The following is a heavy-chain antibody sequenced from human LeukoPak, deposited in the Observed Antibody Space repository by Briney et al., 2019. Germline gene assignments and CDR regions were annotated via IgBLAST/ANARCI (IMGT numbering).Heavy chain of an antibody. J-gene: IGHJ3*02. Sequence: SETLSLTCAVYGGSFSGYYWSWIRHPPGKGLEWIAYIYYTGSTNYNPSLKSRVTISIDTSENRFSLKLSSVTAADTAVYYCARRWTGDSFDIWGQGTMVTVSS. V-gene: IGHV4-59*01. CDR3: ARRWTGDSFDI. CDR1: GGSFSGYY. CDR2: IYYTGST. D-gene: IGHD3/OR15-3a*01.